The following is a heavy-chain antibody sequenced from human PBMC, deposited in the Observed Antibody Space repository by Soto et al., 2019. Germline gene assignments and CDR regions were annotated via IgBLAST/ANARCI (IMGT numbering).Heavy chain of an antibody. CDR2: IYWDDSR. Sequence: QITLKESGPTLVRPTQTLTLTCAFSGFSLSTSGVGVGWIRQPPGKALEWLAFIYWDDSRHYSPSLRSRLTITKDTSKNTVVLTMTKMDPMDTGTYYCAHKGPEDWPLDYWGQGTLVTVSS. D-gene: IGHD3-9*01. J-gene: IGHJ4*02. CDR3: AHKGPEDWPLDY. V-gene: IGHV2-5*02. CDR1: GFSLSTSGVG.